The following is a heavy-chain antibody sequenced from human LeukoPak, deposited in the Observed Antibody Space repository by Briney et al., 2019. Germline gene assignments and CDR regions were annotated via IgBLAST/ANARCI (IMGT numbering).Heavy chain of an antibody. CDR1: GFTFSSYA. D-gene: IGHD6-19*01. CDR3: AKGPLTEVAGTTWDY. Sequence: GGSLRLSCAASGFTFSSYAMSWVRQAPGKGLEWVSAISGSGGSTYYADSVEGRFTISRDNSKNTLYVQMNSLRAEDTAVYYCAKGPLTEVAGTTWDYWGQGTPVTVSS. J-gene: IGHJ4*02. V-gene: IGHV3-23*01. CDR2: ISGSGGST.